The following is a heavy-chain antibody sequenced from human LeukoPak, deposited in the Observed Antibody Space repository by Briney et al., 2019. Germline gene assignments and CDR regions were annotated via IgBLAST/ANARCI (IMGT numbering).Heavy chain of an antibody. D-gene: IGHD3-22*01. CDR1: GGSISSYY. J-gene: IGHJ6*02. CDR3: AIDSSGYYYAGLYYYYGMDV. CDR2: IYYSGST. Sequence: PSETLSLTRTVSGGSISSYYWSWIRQPPGKGLEWIGYIYYSGSTNYNPSLKSRVTISVDTSKNQFSLKLSSVTAADTAVYYCAIDSSGYYYAGLYYYYGMDVWGQGTTVTVSS. V-gene: IGHV4-59*01.